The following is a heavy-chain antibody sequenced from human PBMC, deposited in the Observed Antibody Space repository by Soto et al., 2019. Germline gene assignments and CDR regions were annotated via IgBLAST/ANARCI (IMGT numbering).Heavy chain of an antibody. J-gene: IGHJ5*02. CDR1: GFTFSDYY. Sequence: PGVSLRLSCAASGFTFSDYYMSWIRQAPGKGLEWVSYISSSGSTIYYADSVKGRFTISRDNAKNSLYLQMNSLRAEDTAVYYCAREEITEYNCFDPWGQGTLVSVSS. D-gene: IGHD3-10*01. CDR3: AREEITEYNCFDP. V-gene: IGHV3-11*04. CDR2: ISSSGSTI.